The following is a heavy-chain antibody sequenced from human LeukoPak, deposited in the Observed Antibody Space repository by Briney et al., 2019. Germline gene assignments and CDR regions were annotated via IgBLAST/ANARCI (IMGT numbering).Heavy chain of an antibody. CDR2: INHSGGT. CDR3: ARGPYSSSWYDY. D-gene: IGHD6-13*01. J-gene: IGHJ4*02. Sequence: SETLSLTCAVYGGSFSGYYWSWIRQPPGKGLEWIGEINHSGGTNYNPSLKSRVTISVDTSKNQFSLKLSSVTAADTAVYYCARGPYSSSWYDYWGQGTLVTVSS. V-gene: IGHV4-34*01. CDR1: GGSFSGYY.